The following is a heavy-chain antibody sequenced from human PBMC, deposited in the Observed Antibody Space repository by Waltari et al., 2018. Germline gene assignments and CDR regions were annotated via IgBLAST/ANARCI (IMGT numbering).Heavy chain of an antibody. J-gene: IGHJ4*02. V-gene: IGHV3-66*01. Sequence: DVQLVESGVGLVQPGGSLILSCAASGFTVGNNYIGWVRQPPGKGLEWVSLIYSGGDAFYADSVKGRFTISRDNSKNTLYLQMNSLRAEDTAVYYCARPSSGSHNYWGRGTLVTVSS. CDR1: GFTVGNNY. D-gene: IGHD1-26*01. CDR3: ARPSSGSHNY. CDR2: IYSGGDA.